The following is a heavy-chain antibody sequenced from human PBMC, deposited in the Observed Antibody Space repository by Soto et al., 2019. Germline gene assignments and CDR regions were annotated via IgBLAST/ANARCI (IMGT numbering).Heavy chain of an antibody. J-gene: IGHJ4*02. D-gene: IGHD2-15*01. CDR1: GYTFTDYD. CDR3: STCGRNGWETGFF. CDR2: MNPNSGRT. V-gene: IGHV1-8*01. Sequence: QVQLVQSGAEVRNPGASVQVSCKAPGYTFTDYDINWVRQATGQRLEWVGRMNPNSGRTDYARKLQGTVTMTRDTAIRTAYMDLSRLGFDCTVVYFCSTCGRNGWETGFFWVQGSLVTVSS.